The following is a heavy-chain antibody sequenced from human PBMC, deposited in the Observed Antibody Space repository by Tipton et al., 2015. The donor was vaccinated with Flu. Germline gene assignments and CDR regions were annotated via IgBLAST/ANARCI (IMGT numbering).Heavy chain of an antibody. CDR2: INHSGSA. V-gene: IGHV4-34*01. Sequence: TLSLTCAVYGGSFSGYYWSWIRQPPGKGLEWIGEINHSGSANYNPSLKSRVTISVDTSKNQFSLKVSSVTAADTAVYYCARRDYSNYVSVPKNWFDSWGQGILVTVSS. J-gene: IGHJ5*01. CDR3: ARRDYSNYVSVPKNWFDS. D-gene: IGHD4-11*01. CDR1: GGSFSGYY.